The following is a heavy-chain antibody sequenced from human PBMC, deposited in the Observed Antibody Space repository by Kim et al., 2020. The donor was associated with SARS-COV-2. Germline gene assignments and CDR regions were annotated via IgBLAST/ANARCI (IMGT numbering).Heavy chain of an antibody. CDR2: IKSKADGVTT. D-gene: IGHD5-12*01. Sequence: GGSLRLSCAASGFTFGNDWMSWVRQAPGKGLEWVGLIKSKADGVTTDYAAPVKGRFTTARDDSKNTLYLQMNSLKTAGTAVYYCTTNYTTCDYSVYDRTFRDSWGHGTLVTASP. CDR3: TTNYTTCDYSVYDRTFRDS. J-gene: IGHJ5*01. CDR1: GFTFGNDW. V-gene: IGHV3-15*01.